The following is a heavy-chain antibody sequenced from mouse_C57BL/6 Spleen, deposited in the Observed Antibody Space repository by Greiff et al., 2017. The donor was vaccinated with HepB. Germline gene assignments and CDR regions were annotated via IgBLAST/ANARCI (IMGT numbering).Heavy chain of an antibody. CDR3: ARSGRRLRCAY. V-gene: IGHV1-18*01. J-gene: IGHJ3*01. CDR2: INPNNGGT. D-gene: IGHD3-2*02. CDR1: GYTFTDYN. Sequence: EVQLQQSGPELVKPGASVKIPCKASGYTFTDYNMDWVKQSHGKSLEWIGDINPNNGGTIYNQKFKGKATLTVDQSSSTAYMELRSLTSADPAVYYCARSGRRLRCAYGGQGTLVTVAA.